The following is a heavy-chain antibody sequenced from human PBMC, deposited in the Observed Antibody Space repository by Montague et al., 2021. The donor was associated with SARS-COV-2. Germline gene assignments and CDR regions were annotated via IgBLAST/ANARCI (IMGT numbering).Heavy chain of an antibody. V-gene: IGHV3-21*01. CDR3: ARDMYYDILTGYYTY. J-gene: IGHJ4*02. Sequence: TLRLSCAASGFTFSSYSMNWVRQAPGKGLEWVSSISSSSSYIYYADSVKGRFTISRDNAKNSLYLQMNSLRAEDTAVYYCARDMYYDILTGYYTYWGQGTLVTVSS. CDR1: GFTFSSYS. D-gene: IGHD3-9*01. CDR2: ISSSSSYI.